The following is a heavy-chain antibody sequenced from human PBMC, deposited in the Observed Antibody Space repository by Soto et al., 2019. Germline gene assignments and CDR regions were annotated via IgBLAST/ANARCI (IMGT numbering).Heavy chain of an antibody. CDR2: IDPSDSFT. V-gene: IGHV5-10-1*01. D-gene: IGHD2-21*02. CDR3: TRHGCGGDCSPYYFDY. CDR1: GYIFSYNW. J-gene: IGHJ4*02. Sequence: HGESLKISCQGSGYIFSYNWITWVRQLPGKGLEWMGTIDPSDSFTNYSPSFEGHVTMSVDKTINTAYLEWRSLKASDTALYYCTRHGCGGDCSPYYFDYWGQGALVTVSS.